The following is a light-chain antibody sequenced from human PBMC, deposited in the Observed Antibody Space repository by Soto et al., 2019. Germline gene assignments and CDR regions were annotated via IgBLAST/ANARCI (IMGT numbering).Light chain of an antibody. CDR1: SSDVGGYNY. J-gene: IGLJ2*01. CDR3: CSYAGSSTFRVL. CDR2: DVT. Sequence: QSALTQPRSVSGAPGQSVTISCTGTSSDVGGYNYVSWYQQHPGKAPKLMIYDVTKRPSGVPDRFSGSTSGNTASLTISGLQDADEDDYYCCSYAGSSTFRVLFGGGTKLTVL. V-gene: IGLV2-11*01.